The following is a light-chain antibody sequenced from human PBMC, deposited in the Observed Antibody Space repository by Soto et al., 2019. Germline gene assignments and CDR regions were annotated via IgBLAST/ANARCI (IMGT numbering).Light chain of an antibody. CDR1: QSVSSSY. Sequence: EIVLTQSPGTLSLSPGERATLSCRASQSVSSSYLAWYQQNPGQPPRLLIYGASSRATGIPDRFSGSGSGTDFTLTISRLEPEDFAVFYCQHYDSLPITFGQGTRLEIK. CDR3: QHYDSLPIT. CDR2: GAS. V-gene: IGKV3-20*01. J-gene: IGKJ5*01.